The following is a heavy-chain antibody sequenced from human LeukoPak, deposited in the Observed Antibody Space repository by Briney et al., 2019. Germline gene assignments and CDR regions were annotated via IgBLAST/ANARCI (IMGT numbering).Heavy chain of an antibody. D-gene: IGHD1-7*01. V-gene: IGHV3-7*05. J-gene: IGHJ4*02. CDR1: GFTFSTYW. CDR2: IKNDGSER. CDR3: ARGGQTKISY. Sequence: AGGSLRLSCAASGFTFSTYWMSWVRQAPGKGLEWVANIKNDGSERYYVDSVKGRFTISRDNAQKSLYLQMNSLRVEDTAVYYCARGGQTKISYWGQGTLVTVSS.